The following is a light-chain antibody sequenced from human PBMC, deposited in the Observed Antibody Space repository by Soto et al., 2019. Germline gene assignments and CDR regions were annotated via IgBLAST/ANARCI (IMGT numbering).Light chain of an antibody. CDR2: GNS. CDR1: SSNIGAGYD. Sequence: QLVLTQPPSVSGAPGQRLTISCTGSSSNIGAGYDVHWYQQLPGTAPKLLIYGNSNRPSGVPDRFSGSKSGTSASLAITGLQAEDEANYYCCSYAGRATYVFGGGTKLTVL. J-gene: IGLJ2*01. V-gene: IGLV1-40*01. CDR3: CSYAGRATYV.